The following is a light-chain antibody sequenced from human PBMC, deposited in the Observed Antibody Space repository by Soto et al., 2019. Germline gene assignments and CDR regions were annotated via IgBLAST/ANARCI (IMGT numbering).Light chain of an antibody. V-gene: IGLV2-14*01. Sequence: QSALTQPASVSASPGQSITISCTGTSSDVGGYNYVSWYQQHPGKVPKLMIYEVSHRPSGVSNRFSGSKSGTTASLTISGLQAGEEGDYYRRSFRSGTPVFGTGTKVTV. J-gene: IGLJ1*01. CDR1: SSDVGGYNY. CDR2: EVS. CDR3: RSFRSGTPV.